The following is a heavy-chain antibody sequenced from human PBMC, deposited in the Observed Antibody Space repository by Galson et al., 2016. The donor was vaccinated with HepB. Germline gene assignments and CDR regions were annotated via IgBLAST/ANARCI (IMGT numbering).Heavy chain of an antibody. CDR1: GYTFTGYG. CDR2: ISAYNGNT. D-gene: IGHD3-9*01. CDR3: AREISGFDWLSYFDY. V-gene: IGHV1-18*01. J-gene: IGHJ4*02. Sequence: SVKVSCKASGYTFTGYGISWVRQAPGQGLEWMGWISAYNGNTNYAQKLQGRVTMTTDTSASTAYMELRSLKSDDTAVYYCAREISGFDWLSYFDYRGQGTLVTVSS.